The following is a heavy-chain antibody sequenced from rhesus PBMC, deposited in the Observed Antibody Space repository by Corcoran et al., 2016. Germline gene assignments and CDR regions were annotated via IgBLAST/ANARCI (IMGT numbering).Heavy chain of an antibody. Sequence: QVQLQESGPGLVKPSETLSLTCAVSGGSISSSYYYWSWIRQAPGKGLEWIGYISYSGSTSYNPSLKSRVTISRDTSKNQFSLKLSSVTAADTAVYYCARRYNIWTGYYDGLDSWGQGVVVTVSS. CDR2: ISYSGST. V-gene: IGHV4-122*02. D-gene: IGHD3-3*01. CDR3: ARRYNIWTGYYDGLDS. J-gene: IGHJ6*01. CDR1: GGSISSSYYY.